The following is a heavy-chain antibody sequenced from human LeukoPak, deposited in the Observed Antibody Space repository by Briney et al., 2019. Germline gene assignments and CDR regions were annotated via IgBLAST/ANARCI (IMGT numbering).Heavy chain of an antibody. J-gene: IGHJ4*02. D-gene: IGHD6-19*01. CDR2: INPNSGGT. CDR1: GYTLTSYY. V-gene: IGHV1-2*02. Sequence: ATVKLSCKVSGYTLTSYYMHWVRQAPGQGLEWMGWINPNSGGTNYAQKFQGRVTMTRDTSISTAYMELSSLISDDTAVYYCARRTVADTSDSWGQGNLVSVSS. CDR3: ARRTVADTSDS.